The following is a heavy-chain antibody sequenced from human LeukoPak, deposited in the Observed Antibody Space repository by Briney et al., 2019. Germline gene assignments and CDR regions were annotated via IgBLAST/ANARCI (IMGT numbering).Heavy chain of an antibody. J-gene: IGHJ3*01. CDR1: GFTFSSYR. CDR3: AEFADMLVVPAGIAAFVD. Sequence: GGSLRLSCAASGFTFSSYRMSWVPQAPGKGLEWVTNINHSGSNKYYADSVKGRFTISRDNAKNSLYLQMNSLRAADTAVYYCAEFADMLVVPAGIAAFVDWGQGTMVTVS. CDR2: INHSGSNK. V-gene: IGHV3-23*05. D-gene: IGHD2-2*01.